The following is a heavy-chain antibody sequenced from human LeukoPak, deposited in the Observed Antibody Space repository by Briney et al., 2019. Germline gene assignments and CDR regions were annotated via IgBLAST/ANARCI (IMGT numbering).Heavy chain of an antibody. CDR3: AKGLYYYDSRGYYVAEYFQH. CDR1: GFTFSSYA. Sequence: GGSLRLSCAASGFTFSSYAMSWVRQAPGKGLEWVSAISDSGGSTYYADSVKGRFTISRDKSKNTLYLEMNSLRAEDTAVYYCAKGLYYYDSRGYYVAEYFQHWGQGTLVTVSS. CDR2: ISDSGGST. J-gene: IGHJ1*01. V-gene: IGHV3-23*01. D-gene: IGHD3-22*01.